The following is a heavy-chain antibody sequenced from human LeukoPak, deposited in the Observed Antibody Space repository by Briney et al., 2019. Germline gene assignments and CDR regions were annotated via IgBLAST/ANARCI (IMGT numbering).Heavy chain of an antibody. J-gene: IGHJ3*02. CDR3: ARGGMVRRVMGAFDI. CDR1: GFTFSNYW. CDR2: IKQDGSEK. Sequence: GGSLRLSCAASGFTFSNYWMSWVRQAPGKGLEWVANIKQDGSEKYYVYSVKGRFTVSRDNAKNSLYLQMNSLRAEDTAVFYCARGGMVRRVMGAFDIWGQGTLVTVSS. V-gene: IGHV3-7*01. D-gene: IGHD3-10*01.